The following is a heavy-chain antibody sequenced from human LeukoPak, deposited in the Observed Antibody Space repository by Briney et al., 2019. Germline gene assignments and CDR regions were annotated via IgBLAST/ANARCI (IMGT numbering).Heavy chain of an antibody. CDR2: IWYDGSNR. D-gene: IGHD3-22*01. Sequence: GGSLRLSCAASGFTFSSYGMHWVRQAPGKGLEWVAVIWYDGSNRYYADSVKGRFTISRDNSKNTLYLQMNSLRAEDTAVYYRARDGMGPYDSSGYYYMPEDYWGQGTLVTVSS. CDR1: GFTFSSYG. V-gene: IGHV3-33*01. CDR3: ARDGMGPYDSSGYYYMPEDY. J-gene: IGHJ4*02.